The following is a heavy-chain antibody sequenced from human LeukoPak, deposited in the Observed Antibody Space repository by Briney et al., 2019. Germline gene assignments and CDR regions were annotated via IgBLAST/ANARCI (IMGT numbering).Heavy chain of an antibody. CDR3: ASTFYGSGKE. Sequence: PSETLSLTCTVSGGSISSSSYYWGWIRQPPGKGLEWIGSIYYSGSTYYNPSLKSRVTISVDTSKNQFSLKLSSVTAADTAVYYCASTFYGSGKEWGQGTLVTVSS. D-gene: IGHD3-10*01. CDR1: GGSISSSSYY. J-gene: IGHJ4*02. V-gene: IGHV4-39*01. CDR2: IYYSGST.